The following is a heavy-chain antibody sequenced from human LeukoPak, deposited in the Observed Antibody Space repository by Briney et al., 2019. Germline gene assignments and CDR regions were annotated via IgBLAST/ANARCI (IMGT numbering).Heavy chain of an antibody. CDR3: ARGGYNYYFED. Sequence: PGGSLRLSCAASGFVFSSYVMNWVRQAPGKGQEWVSAMSGRFGNIYYADSVKGRFAISRDNSGNMVYLQMNNLRAEDTAVYYCARGGYNYYFEDWGQGTLVTVSS. J-gene: IGHJ4*02. D-gene: IGHD5-24*01. CDR1: GFVFSSYV. CDR2: MSGRFGNI. V-gene: IGHV3-23*01.